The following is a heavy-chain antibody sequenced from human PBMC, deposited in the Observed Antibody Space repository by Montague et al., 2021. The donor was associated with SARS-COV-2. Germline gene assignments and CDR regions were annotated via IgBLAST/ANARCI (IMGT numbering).Heavy chain of an antibody. V-gene: IGHV4-39*01. J-gene: IGHJ4*02. Sequence: SETLSLTCTVSIRSSTYYWSWFRQPPGKGLERIVSIYTGEKMFYNSSLISRVTMSIVTSENPFSLNRNTVTAADTAVYYCARRSGGSEVSGLDYWGQGTLVTVSS. CDR1: IRSSTYY. CDR3: ARRSGGSEVSGLDY. CDR2: IYTGEKM. D-gene: IGHD3-10*01.